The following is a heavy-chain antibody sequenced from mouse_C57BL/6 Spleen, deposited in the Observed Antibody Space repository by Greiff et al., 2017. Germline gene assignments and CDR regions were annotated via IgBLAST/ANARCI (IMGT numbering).Heavy chain of an antibody. J-gene: IGHJ4*01. CDR1: GFTFSSYA. CDR2: ISAGGSYT. CDR3: ARDRYGCSYEEGYAIDY. D-gene: IGHD1-1*01. Sequence: EVMLVESGGGLVKPGGSLKFSCAASGFTFSSYAMSWVRQTPEKRLEWVANISAGGSYTYYPDNVQGRFTISRDNAKNNLYLQMSQLKSEDTAMCFWARDRYGCSYEEGYAIDYWGQGTSVTVSS. V-gene: IGHV5-4*01.